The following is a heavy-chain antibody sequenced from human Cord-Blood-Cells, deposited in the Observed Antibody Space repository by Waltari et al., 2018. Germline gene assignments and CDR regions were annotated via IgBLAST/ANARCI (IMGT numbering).Heavy chain of an antibody. CDR2: VDPEDGET. J-gene: IGHJ4*02. Sequence: EVQLVQSGAEVKKPGATVKISCKVSGYTFTDYYMPWVQQAPGKGREWMGFVDPEDGETIYAEKLQSRLTITADTSTDTAYMELSSLRSEDTAVYYCATVNNWNFDYWGQGTLVTVSS. CDR3: ATVNNWNFDY. D-gene: IGHD1-20*01. CDR1: GYTFTDYY. V-gene: IGHV1-69-2*01.